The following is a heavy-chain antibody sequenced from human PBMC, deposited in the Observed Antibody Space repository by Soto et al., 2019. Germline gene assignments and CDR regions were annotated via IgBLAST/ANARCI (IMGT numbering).Heavy chain of an antibody. CDR1: GDSISTVDYF. D-gene: IGHD2-15*01. J-gene: IGHJ5*01. CDR2: IYKSATT. V-gene: IGHV4-30-4*02. CDR3: ARGRYCLTGRCFPNWFDS. Sequence: SDTVSRTCSDPGDSISTVDYFWAWIRQPPGQALEYIGYIYKSATTYYNPSFESRVAISLDTSKSQFSLNVTSVTAADTAVYFCARGRYCLTGRCFPNWFDSWGPGTLVTVSS.